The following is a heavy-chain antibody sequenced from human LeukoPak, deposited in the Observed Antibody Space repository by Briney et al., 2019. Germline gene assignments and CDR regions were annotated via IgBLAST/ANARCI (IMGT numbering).Heavy chain of an antibody. Sequence: SVKVSCKASGGTFSSYAISWVRQAPGQGLEWMGGIIPIFGTANYAQKFQGRVTITADKSTSTAYMELSSLRSEDTAVYYCARPYYYDSRGYYMDVWGKGTTVTVSS. V-gene: IGHV1-69*06. CDR1: GGTFSSYA. CDR3: ARPYYYDSRGYYMDV. D-gene: IGHD3-22*01. J-gene: IGHJ6*03. CDR2: IIPIFGTA.